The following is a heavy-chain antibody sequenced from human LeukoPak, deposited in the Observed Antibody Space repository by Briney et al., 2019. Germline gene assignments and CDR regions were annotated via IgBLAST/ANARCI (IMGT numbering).Heavy chain of an antibody. Sequence: SVKVSCKASGGTFSSYAISWVRQAPGQGLEWMGRIIPIFGTANYAQRFQGRVTITTDESTSTAYMELSSLRSEDTAVYYCARTPLTCSGGSCWFGPWGQGTLVTVSS. J-gene: IGHJ5*02. V-gene: IGHV1-69*05. CDR3: ARTPLTCSGGSCWFGP. CDR2: IIPIFGTA. CDR1: GGTFSSYA. D-gene: IGHD2-15*01.